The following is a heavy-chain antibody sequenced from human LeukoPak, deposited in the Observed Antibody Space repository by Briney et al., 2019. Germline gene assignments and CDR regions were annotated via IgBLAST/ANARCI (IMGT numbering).Heavy chain of an antibody. CDR2: IKQDGSEK. V-gene: IGHV3-7*01. D-gene: IGHD1-26*01. J-gene: IGHJ4*02. CDR1: GFTFSSYW. CDR3: ARARTGATYFDY. Sequence: PGGSLRLSCAASGFTFSSYWVSWVRQAPGKGLEWVANIKQDGSEKYYVDSVKGRFTISRDNAKNSLYLQMNSLRAEDTAVYYCARARTGATYFDYWGQGTLVTVS.